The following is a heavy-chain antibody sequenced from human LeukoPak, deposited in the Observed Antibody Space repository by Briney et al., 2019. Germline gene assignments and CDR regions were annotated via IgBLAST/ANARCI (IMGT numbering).Heavy chain of an antibody. V-gene: IGHV4-59*01. CDR1: GGSISSYY. Sequence: PSETLSLTCTVSGGSISSYYWSWIRQPPGKGLEWIGYIYYSGSTHYNPSLKSRVTISVDTSKNQFSLKLSSVTAADTAVYYCARDLRRDYGDYGFDYWGQGTLVTVSS. J-gene: IGHJ4*02. CDR3: ARDLRRDYGDYGFDY. CDR2: IYYSGST. D-gene: IGHD4-17*01.